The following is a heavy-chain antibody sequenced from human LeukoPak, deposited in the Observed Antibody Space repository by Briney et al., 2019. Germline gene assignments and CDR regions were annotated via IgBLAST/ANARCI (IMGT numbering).Heavy chain of an antibody. CDR2: INHSGST. CDR3: ARSGFEGSGWSFDY. V-gene: IGHV4-39*07. Sequence: SETLSLTCTVSGGSISSSSYYWSWIRQPPGKGLEWIGEINHSGSTNYNPSLKSRVTISVDTSKNQFSLKLSPVTAADTAVYYCARSGFEGSGWSFDYWGQGTLVTVSS. D-gene: IGHD6-19*01. J-gene: IGHJ4*02. CDR1: GGSISSSSYY.